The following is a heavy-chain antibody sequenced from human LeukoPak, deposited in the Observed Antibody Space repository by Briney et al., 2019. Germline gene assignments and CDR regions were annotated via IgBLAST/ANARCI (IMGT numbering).Heavy chain of an antibody. J-gene: IGHJ4*02. CDR1: GFVFSSQD. Sequence: GGSLRLSCAASGFVFSSQDMGWVRQAPGRGLEWVSAINPSGGSTYYADSVKGRFTISRDNSKNTLYLQMNSLRAEDTALYFCAKAVSHSYFDFWGQGTLVTVSA. D-gene: IGHD6-19*01. CDR2: INPSGGST. CDR3: AKAVSHSYFDF. V-gene: IGHV3-23*01.